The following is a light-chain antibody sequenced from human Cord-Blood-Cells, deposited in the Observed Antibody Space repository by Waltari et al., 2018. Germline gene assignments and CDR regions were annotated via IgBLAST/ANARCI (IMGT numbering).Light chain of an antibody. CDR1: QSISSW. CDR2: KAS. V-gene: IGKV1-5*03. Sequence: ASVGDRVTITCRASQSISSWLAWYQQKPGKAPKLLIYKASSLESGVPSRFSGSGSGTEFTLTISSLQPDDFATYYCQQYNSYAWTFGQGTKVEIK. J-gene: IGKJ1*01. CDR3: QQYNSYAWT.